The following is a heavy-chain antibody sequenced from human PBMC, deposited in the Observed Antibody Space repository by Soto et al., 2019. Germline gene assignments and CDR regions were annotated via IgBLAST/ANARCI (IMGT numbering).Heavy chain of an antibody. J-gene: IGHJ4*01. CDR1: GGSISSGGYY. CDR3: ARVEPGRDGYNYDY. D-gene: IGHD5-12*01. V-gene: IGHV4-31*03. CDR2: IYYSGST. Sequence: PSETLSLTCTVSGGSISSGGYYWSWIRQHPGKGLEWIGYIYYSGSTYYNPSLKSRVTISVDTSKNQFSLKLSSVTAADTAVYYCARVEPGRDGYNYDYWGQGTLVTVSS.